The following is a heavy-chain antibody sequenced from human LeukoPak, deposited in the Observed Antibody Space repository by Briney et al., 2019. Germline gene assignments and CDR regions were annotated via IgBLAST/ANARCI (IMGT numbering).Heavy chain of an antibody. V-gene: IGHV3-48*01. D-gene: IGHD2-15*01. Sequence: PGGSLRLSCAASGFTFRTSGMNWVRQAPGKGLEWVSYISSSGTTISYAQSVKGRFTITRDNAQNSLTLHMNTLRADDTAVYYCAKHGGPHFDHCGQGTRVTGAS. CDR1: GFTFRTSG. J-gene: IGHJ4*02. CDR2: ISSSGTTI. CDR3: AKHGGPHFDH.